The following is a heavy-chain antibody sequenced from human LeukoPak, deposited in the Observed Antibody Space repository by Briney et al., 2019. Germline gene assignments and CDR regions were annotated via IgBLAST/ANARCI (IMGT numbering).Heavy chain of an antibody. Sequence: SETLSLTCTVSGGSISSSSYYWGWIRQPPGKGLEWIGSIYYSGSTYYNPSLKSRVTISVDTSKNQFSLKLSSVTAADTAVYYCARHDSVPLGNWFDPWGQGTLVTVSS. V-gene: IGHV4-39*01. J-gene: IGHJ5*02. CDR1: GGSISSSSYY. CDR2: IYYSGST. D-gene: IGHD2-21*01. CDR3: ARHDSVPLGNWFDP.